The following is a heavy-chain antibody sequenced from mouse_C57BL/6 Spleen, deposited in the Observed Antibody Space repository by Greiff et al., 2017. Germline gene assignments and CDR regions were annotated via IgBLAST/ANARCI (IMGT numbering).Heavy chain of an antibody. CDR3: ARGGNHCAVDY. V-gene: IGHV1-47*01. CDR1: GYTFTTYP. CDR2: FHPSNDDT. Sequence: VKLMESGAELVKPGASVKLSCKASGYTFTTYPMEWVKQNPGQSLEWIGNFHPSNDDTNYNEKFKGKATLTVEKSSSTVYLELSRLTSDDSAGYYCARGGNHCAVDYWGQGTTVTVSS. J-gene: IGHJ4*01. D-gene: IGHD2-1*01.